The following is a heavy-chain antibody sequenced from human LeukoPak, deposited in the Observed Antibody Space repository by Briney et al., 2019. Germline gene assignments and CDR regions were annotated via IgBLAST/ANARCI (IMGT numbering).Heavy chain of an antibody. J-gene: IGHJ4*02. Sequence: SETLSLTCTVSGGSIRTGDYYWGWIRQPPGKGLEWIASIYYSGSTYSNPSLKSRVSISVDTSKNQFSLKVTSVTAADTAFYDCVRHDVVTGYSQRHFDYWGQGTLVTVSS. CDR2: IYYSGST. CDR3: VRHDVVTGYSQRHFDY. CDR1: GGSIRTGDYY. V-gene: IGHV4-39*01. D-gene: IGHD3-9*01.